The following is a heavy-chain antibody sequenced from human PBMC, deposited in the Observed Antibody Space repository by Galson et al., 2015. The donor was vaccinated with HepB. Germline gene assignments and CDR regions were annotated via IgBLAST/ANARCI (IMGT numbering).Heavy chain of an antibody. D-gene: IGHD5-12*01. V-gene: IGHV1-46*03. CDR3: TRGATITGTLDY. CDR1: GYTFTSYY. J-gene: IGHJ4*02. Sequence: SVKVSCKASGYTFTSYYMHWVRQAPGLGLEWMGIINPKGISTTYAQKFQGRVTMTRDTSTSTGYMELSSLTSEDTAMYYCTRGATITGTLDYWGQGTLVTVSS. CDR2: INPKGIST.